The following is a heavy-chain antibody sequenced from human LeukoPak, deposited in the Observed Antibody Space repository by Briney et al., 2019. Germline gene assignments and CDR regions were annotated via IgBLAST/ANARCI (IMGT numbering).Heavy chain of an antibody. CDR2: IYYSGST. CDR1: GYAISSGYY. V-gene: IGHV4-61*01. D-gene: IGHD3-3*01. CDR3: ARGLDDYDFWRCYFLDY. Sequence: SETLSLTCSVSGYAISSGYYWGWIRQPPGKGLEWIGYIYYSGSTNYNPSLKSRLTISVDTSKNQFSLKVTAVTAADTAVYFCARGLDDYDFWRCYFLDYWGQGTLVTVSS. J-gene: IGHJ4*02.